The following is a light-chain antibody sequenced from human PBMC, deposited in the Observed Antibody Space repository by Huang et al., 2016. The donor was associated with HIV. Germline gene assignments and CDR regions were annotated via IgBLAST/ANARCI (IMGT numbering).Light chain of an antibody. CDR1: QSVSNN. Sequence: EIVMTQYPATLSVSPGERATLSCRASQSVSNNLAWYQQKHGQAPRLLMYGASTRATGIPARFSGSGSGTEFTLTISSLQSEDFALYYCQQYNNRYTFGQGTKLEI. V-gene: IGKV3-15*01. CDR2: GAS. J-gene: IGKJ2*01. CDR3: QQYNNRYT.